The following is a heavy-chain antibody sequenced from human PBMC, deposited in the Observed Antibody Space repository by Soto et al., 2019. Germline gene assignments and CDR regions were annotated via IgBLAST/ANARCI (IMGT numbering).Heavy chain of an antibody. CDR1: GFSLSTGGLG. V-gene: IGHV2-5*02. D-gene: IGHD2-21*02. J-gene: IGHJ6*01. CDR3: VHSRCGGDCLRSYSPHSYYAMDV. Sequence: SGPTLVNPTQTLTLTCTFSGFSLSTGGLGVGWIRQPPGKALEWLALIYWDDDKRYSPSLKSRLTITKDTSKNQVVLTMTNMDPVDTATYHCVHSRCGGDCLRSYSPHSYYAMDVWGQGT. CDR2: IYWDDDK.